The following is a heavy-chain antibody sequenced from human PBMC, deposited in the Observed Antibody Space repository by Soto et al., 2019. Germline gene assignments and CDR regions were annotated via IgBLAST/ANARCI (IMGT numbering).Heavy chain of an antibody. J-gene: IGHJ6*02. D-gene: IGHD2-2*03. CDR1: GGTFSSYA. CDR2: IIPIFGTA. Sequence: QVQLVQSGAEVKKPGSSVKVSCKASGGTFSSYAISWVRQAPGQGLEWMGGIIPIFGTANYAEKFQGRVTITADESTSTAYMELSSLRSEDTGVYYCAGDCLGYCSSTNYGMDVWGQGTTVTVSS. V-gene: IGHV1-69*01. CDR3: AGDCLGYCSSTNYGMDV.